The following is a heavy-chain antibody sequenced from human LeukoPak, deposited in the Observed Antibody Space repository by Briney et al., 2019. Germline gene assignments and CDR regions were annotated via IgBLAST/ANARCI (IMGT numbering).Heavy chain of an antibody. J-gene: IGHJ3*01. Sequence: GASVKVSCKASGGIFTNYAFSWLRQAPGQGLEWMGRIVPILGVAIYPQKFQDRVTITADKSTSTAYMEVTSLTSDDTAMYYCASDVTVAAVRMAFNVWGRGTMVTVSS. CDR2: IVPILGVA. CDR1: GGIFTNYA. V-gene: IGHV1-69*04. D-gene: IGHD2-15*01. CDR3: ASDVTVAAVRMAFNV.